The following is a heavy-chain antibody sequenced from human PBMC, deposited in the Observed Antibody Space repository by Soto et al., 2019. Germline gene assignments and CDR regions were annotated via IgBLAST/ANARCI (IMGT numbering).Heavy chain of an antibody. CDR1: GFTFSSYA. V-gene: IGHV3-23*01. Sequence: PGGSLRLSCAASGFTFSSYAMSWVRQAPGKGLEWVSAISGSGGSTYYADSVKGRFTISRDNSKNTLYLQMNSLRAEDTAVYYCAKDPGGCWENFCYYYYGMDVWGQGTTVTAP. D-gene: IGHD6-19*01. J-gene: IGHJ6*02. CDR3: AKDPGGCWENFCYYYYGMDV. CDR2: ISGSGGST.